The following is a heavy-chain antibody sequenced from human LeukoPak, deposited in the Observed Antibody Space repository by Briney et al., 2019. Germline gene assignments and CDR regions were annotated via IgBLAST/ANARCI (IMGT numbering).Heavy chain of an antibody. J-gene: IGHJ4*02. D-gene: IGHD1-26*01. Sequence: GGSLRLSCAASGFTFSSYGMHWVRQAPGKGLEWVAVIWYGGSNKYYADSVKGRFTISRDNSKNTLYLQMNSLRAEDTAVYYCAKDRGGSDGFDYWGQGTLVTVSS. CDR2: IWYGGSNK. V-gene: IGHV3-30*02. CDR1: GFTFSSYG. CDR3: AKDRGGSDGFDY.